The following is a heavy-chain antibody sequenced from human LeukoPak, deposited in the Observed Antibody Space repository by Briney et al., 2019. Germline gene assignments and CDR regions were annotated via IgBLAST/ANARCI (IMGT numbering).Heavy chain of an antibody. Sequence: AASVKVSCKASGYTFTSYAMNWVRQAPGQGLEWMGWINTNTGNPTYAQGFTGRFVFSLDTSVSTAYLQISSLKAEDTAVYYCARESREVGYDPYYYYYYMDVWGKGTTVTVSS. J-gene: IGHJ6*03. D-gene: IGHD5-12*01. V-gene: IGHV7-4-1*02. CDR3: ARESREVGYDPYYYYYYMDV. CDR2: INTNTGNP. CDR1: GYTFTSYA.